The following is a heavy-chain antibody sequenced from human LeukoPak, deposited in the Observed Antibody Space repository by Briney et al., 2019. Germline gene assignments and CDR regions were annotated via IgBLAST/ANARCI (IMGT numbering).Heavy chain of an antibody. CDR3: TTDLLGIVDTAMEFDY. CDR1: GFTFSNAW. V-gene: IGHV3-15*01. Sequence: GGSLRLSCAASGFTFSNAWMNWVRQAPGKGLEWVGRIKSKTDGATTDYAAPVKGRFTISRDDSKTTLYLQMNSLKTEDTAVYYCTTDLLGIVDTAMEFDYWGQGTLVTVSS. J-gene: IGHJ4*02. D-gene: IGHD5-18*01. CDR2: IKSKTDGATT.